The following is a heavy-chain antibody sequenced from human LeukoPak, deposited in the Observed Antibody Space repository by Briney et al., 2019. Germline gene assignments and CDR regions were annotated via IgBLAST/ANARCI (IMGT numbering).Heavy chain of an antibody. Sequence: SETLSLTCTVSGGSISSSSYYWGWIRQPPGKGLEWIGSIYYSGSTYYNPSLKSRVTISVDTSKNQFSLKLSSVTAADTAVYYCARYYYGSGSYYYFDYWGQGTLVTVSS. J-gene: IGHJ4*02. D-gene: IGHD3-10*01. V-gene: IGHV4-39*01. CDR3: ARYYYGSGSYYYFDY. CDR2: IYYSGST. CDR1: GGSISSSSYY.